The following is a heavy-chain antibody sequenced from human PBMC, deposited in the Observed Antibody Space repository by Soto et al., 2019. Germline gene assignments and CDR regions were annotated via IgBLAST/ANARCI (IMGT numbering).Heavy chain of an antibody. CDR1: GGSISSGGYY. CDR2: IYYSGST. Sequence: QGQLQESGPGLVKPSQTLSLTCTVSGGSISSGGYYWSWIRQHPGKGLEWIGYIYYSGSTYYNPTLTSRLTIXXDXSXXQFSLKRSSVPAADTAVYYCARVPDYGDYVRWFDPWGQGTLVTVSS. V-gene: IGHV4-31*03. CDR3: ARVPDYGDYVRWFDP. J-gene: IGHJ5*02. D-gene: IGHD4-17*01.